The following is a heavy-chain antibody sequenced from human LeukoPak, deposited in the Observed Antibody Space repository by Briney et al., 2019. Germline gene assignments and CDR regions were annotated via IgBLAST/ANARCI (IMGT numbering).Heavy chain of an antibody. CDR2: INPNSGGT. CDR3: ARLASPMTTVTTGAFDI. CDR1: GYTFTGYY. V-gene: IGHV1-2*04. D-gene: IGHD4-17*01. J-gene: IGHJ3*02. Sequence: GASVKVSCKASGYTFTGYYMHWVRQAPGQGLEWMGWINPNSGGTNYAQKFQGWVIMTRDTSISTAYKELSRLRSDDTAVYYCARLASPMTTVTTGAFDIWGQGTMVTVSS.